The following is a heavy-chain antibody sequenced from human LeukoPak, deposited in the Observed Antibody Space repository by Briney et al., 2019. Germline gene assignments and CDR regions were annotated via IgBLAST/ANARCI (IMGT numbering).Heavy chain of an antibody. D-gene: IGHD3-22*01. CDR3: ARLSGGYYDTDY. Sequence: GGSLRLSCAASGFTFSDYQMTWIRQAPGKGLEWVSYISSSGFTIYYADSVKGRFTISRDNAKYSLYLQMDSLRAEDTAVYYCARLSGGYYDTDYWGQGTLVTVSS. CDR1: GFTFSDYQ. CDR2: ISSSGFTI. V-gene: IGHV3-11*01. J-gene: IGHJ4*02.